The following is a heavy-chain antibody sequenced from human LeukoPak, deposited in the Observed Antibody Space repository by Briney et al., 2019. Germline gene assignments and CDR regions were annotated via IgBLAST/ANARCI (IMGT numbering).Heavy chain of an antibody. V-gene: IGHV4-59*01. D-gene: IGHD5-18*01. J-gene: IGHJ4*02. CDR2: IYYSGST. CDR3: ARDRYALGY. Sequence: SETLSLTCTVSGRSTSPYYRSWTRQPPGKGLEWIGYIYYSGSTNYNPSLKSRVTISADTSKNQFSLKLSSVTAADRAVYYCARDRYALGYWGQGTLVTV. CDR1: GRSTSPYY.